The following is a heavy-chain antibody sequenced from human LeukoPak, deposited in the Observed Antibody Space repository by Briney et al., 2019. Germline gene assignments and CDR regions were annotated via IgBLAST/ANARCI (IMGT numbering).Heavy chain of an antibody. J-gene: IGHJ4*02. D-gene: IGHD5-24*01. CDR1: GGSISSSNW. Sequence: SETLSFTCAVSGGSISSSNWWSWVRQPPGKGLEWIGEIYHSGSTNYNPSLKSRVTISVDKSKNQFSLKLSSVTAADTAVYYCARSRRRDGYKPTSLDYWGQGTLVTVSS. CDR2: IYHSGST. CDR3: ARSRRRDGYKPTSLDY. V-gene: IGHV4-4*02.